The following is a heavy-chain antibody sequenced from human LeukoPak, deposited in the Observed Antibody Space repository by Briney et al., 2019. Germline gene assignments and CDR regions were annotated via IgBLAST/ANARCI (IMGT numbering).Heavy chain of an antibody. V-gene: IGHV3-23*01. D-gene: IGHD3-9*01. J-gene: IGHJ4*02. CDR3: AKDQAPSRALTGLYDY. Sequence: GGSLRLSCAASGFTFSSYTMSWVRQAPGKGLEWVSAISGSGGSTYYADSVKGRFTISRDNSKNTLYLQMNSLRAEDTAVYYCAKDQAPSRALTGLYDYWGQGTLVTVSS. CDR2: ISGSGGST. CDR1: GFTFSSYT.